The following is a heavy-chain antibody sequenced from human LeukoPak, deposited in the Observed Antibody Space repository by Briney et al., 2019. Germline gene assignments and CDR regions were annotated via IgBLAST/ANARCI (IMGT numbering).Heavy chain of an antibody. V-gene: IGHV1-24*01. D-gene: IGHD6-19*01. CDR3: VTDIRSGWRNY. Sequence: ASVKVSCKVSGYSLSEVSTHWVRQAPGKGLEWMGGFDPEDGEAIYAQKVQGRLTMTEDTSTDTAFMELRSLKSEDTAVYYCVTDIRSGWRNYWGQGTPITVSS. CDR2: FDPEDGEA. CDR1: GYSLSEVS. J-gene: IGHJ4*02.